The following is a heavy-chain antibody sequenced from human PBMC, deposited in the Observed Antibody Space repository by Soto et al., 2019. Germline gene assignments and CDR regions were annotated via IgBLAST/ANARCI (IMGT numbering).Heavy chain of an antibody. CDR2: ISYDGSNK. CDR1: GFTFGSYA. CDR3: ARVGTAMVIYYYYGMDV. V-gene: IGHV3-30-3*01. J-gene: IGHJ6*02. Sequence: GGSLRLSCAASGFTFGSYAMHWVRQAPGKGLEWVAVISYDGSNKYYADSVKGRFTISRDNSKNTLYLQMNSLRAEDTAVYYCARVGTAMVIYYYYGMDVWGQGTTVTVSS. D-gene: IGHD5-18*01.